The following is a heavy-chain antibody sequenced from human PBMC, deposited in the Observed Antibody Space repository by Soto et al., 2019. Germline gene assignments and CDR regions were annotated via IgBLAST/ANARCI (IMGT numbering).Heavy chain of an antibody. CDR3: AGGSGSYYFPNF. Sequence: PSETLFLTCTVSGASITSSSYYWGWVRQPPGEGLEWIGTIYYSGNTYYNPSLKSQVTISVDTSKNQFSLKLSSMTAADTAVYFCAGGSGSYYFPNFWGQGTLVTVSS. CDR1: GASITSSSYY. D-gene: IGHD3-22*01. CDR2: IYYSGNT. J-gene: IGHJ1*01. V-gene: IGHV4-39*01.